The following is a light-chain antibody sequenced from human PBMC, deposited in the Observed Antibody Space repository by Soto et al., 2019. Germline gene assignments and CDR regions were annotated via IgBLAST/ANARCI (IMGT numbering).Light chain of an antibody. CDR2: TAS. CDR3: QQGNSFPLT. V-gene: IGKV1-12*01. Sequence: DIQTTQSPSSVSASVGDRVTITCRASQDIGYSLAWFQQKPGEAPRLLIYTASSLHSGVPSRFSGSGSGTDFTLTISSLQPEDFATYYCQQGNSFPLTFGGGTKVEIK. J-gene: IGKJ4*01. CDR1: QDIGYS.